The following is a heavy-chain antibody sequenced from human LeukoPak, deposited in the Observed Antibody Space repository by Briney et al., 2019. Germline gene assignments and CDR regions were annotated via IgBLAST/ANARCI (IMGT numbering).Heavy chain of an antibody. J-gene: IGHJ4*02. V-gene: IGHV4-39*01. CDR2: IYYSGNT. CDR1: AGSISSSRYY. Sequence: SETLSLTCTVSAGSISSSRYYWGWIRQPPGKGLEWIGTIYYSGNTYYNPSLKSRVTISVDTSKNQFSLKLSSVTAADTAVYYCARGIAAAGTPPDFDYWGQGTLVTVSS. D-gene: IGHD6-13*01. CDR3: ARGIAAAGTPPDFDY.